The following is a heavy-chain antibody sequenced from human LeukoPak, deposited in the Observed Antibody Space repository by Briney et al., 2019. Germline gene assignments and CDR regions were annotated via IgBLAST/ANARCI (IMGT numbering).Heavy chain of an antibody. CDR2: IKQDGSEK. CDR1: GFTLSSYW. D-gene: IGHD2-2*02. V-gene: IGHV3-7*01. J-gene: IGHJ6*03. Sequence: GGSLRLSCAASGFTLSSYWMSWVRQAPGKGVEWVANIKQDGSEKYYVDSVKGRFTIYREKAKNSLYLQMNSLRAEDTAVYYCARGLYCSSTSCYTGPDYYMDVWGKGTTVTVSS. CDR3: ARGLYCSSTSCYTGPDYYMDV.